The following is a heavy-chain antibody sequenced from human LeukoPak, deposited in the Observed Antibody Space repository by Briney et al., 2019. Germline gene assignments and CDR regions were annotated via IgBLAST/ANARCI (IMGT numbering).Heavy chain of an antibody. CDR1: GFTFSSYW. CDR2: IKQDGSEK. CDR3: ARGPLVVVAGTPLADY. J-gene: IGHJ4*02. D-gene: IGHD2-15*01. Sequence: PGGSLRLTCAASGFTFSSYWMSWVRQAPGKGLEWVANIKQDGSEKYYVDSVKGRFTISRDNAKNSLYLQMNSLRAEDTAVYYCARGPLVVVAGTPLADYWGQGTLVTVSS. V-gene: IGHV3-7*01.